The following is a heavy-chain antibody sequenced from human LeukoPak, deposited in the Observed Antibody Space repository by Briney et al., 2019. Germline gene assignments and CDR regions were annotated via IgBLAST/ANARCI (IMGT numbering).Heavy chain of an antibody. Sequence: ASVKVSCKASGYTFTGYYMHRVRQAPGQGLEWMGWINPNSGGTNHAQKFQGRVTMTRDTSISTAYMELRRLRSDDTAVYYCARRNYYGSGSYTYYMDVWGKGTTVTISS. D-gene: IGHD3-10*01. CDR3: ARRNYYGSGSYTYYMDV. J-gene: IGHJ6*03. CDR1: GYTFTGYY. V-gene: IGHV1-2*02. CDR2: INPNSGGT.